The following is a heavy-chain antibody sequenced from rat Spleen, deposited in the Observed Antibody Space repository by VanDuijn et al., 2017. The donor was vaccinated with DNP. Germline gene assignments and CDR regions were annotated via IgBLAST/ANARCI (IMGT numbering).Heavy chain of an antibody. J-gene: IGHJ2*01. V-gene: IGHV1-43*01. D-gene: IGHD1-12*02. CDR2: INMGSGGT. CDR3: ARPNYDGSYYYSYYFEY. CDR1: GYTFTTYY. Sequence: QVQLQQSGAELAKPGSSVMISCRASGYTFTTYYIGWIKQTTRQGLEFIGYINMGSGGTNYNEKFKGKATLTVDKSSSTAFMQLSSLTPDDSAVYYCARPNYDGSYYYSYYFEYWGQGVMVTVSS.